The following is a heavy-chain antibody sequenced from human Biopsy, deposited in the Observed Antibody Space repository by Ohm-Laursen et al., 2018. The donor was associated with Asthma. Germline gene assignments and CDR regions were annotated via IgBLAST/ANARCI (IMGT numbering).Heavy chain of an antibody. CDR3: ARESGQDSGGTGAFDR. V-gene: IGHV3-30*03. J-gene: IGHJ3*02. CDR2: ISSDGHNK. Sequence: SLRLSCAASGFVFSQYGMHWVRQAPGKGLEWVALISSDGHNKYYKDSVKGRFTISRDNSKLRLYLEINSLRVEDSAVCYCARESGQDSGGTGAFDRWGQGIMVAVSS. D-gene: IGHD4-23*01. CDR1: GFVFSQYG.